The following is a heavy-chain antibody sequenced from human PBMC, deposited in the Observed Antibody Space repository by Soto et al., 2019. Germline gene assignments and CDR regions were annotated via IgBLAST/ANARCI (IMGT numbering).Heavy chain of an antibody. J-gene: IGHJ4*02. CDR2: IYWDDDK. D-gene: IGHD5-12*01. CDR1: GFSLSTSGVG. Sequence: QITLKESGPTLVKPTQTLTLTCTLSGFSLSTSGVGVGWIRQPPGKALEWLALIYWDDDKRYSPFLKSRLTLTKDTSKKQVVLTLTNMDPVDTATYYCALKGDGYRGFKCWGQGTLVTVSS. CDR3: ALKGDGYRGFKC. V-gene: IGHV2-5*02.